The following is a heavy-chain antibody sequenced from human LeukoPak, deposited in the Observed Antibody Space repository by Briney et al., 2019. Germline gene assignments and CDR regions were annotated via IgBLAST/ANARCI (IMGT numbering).Heavy chain of an antibody. CDR3: ARRGYYDSSGYVFDY. CDR1: GGSFSGYY. CDR2: INHSGST. J-gene: IGHJ4*02. Sequence: KASETLSLTCAVYGGSFSGYYWSWIRQPPGKGLEWIGEINHSGSTNYNPSLKSRVTISVDTSKNQFSLKLSSVTAADTAVYYCARRGYYDSSGYVFDYWGQGTLVTVSS. D-gene: IGHD3-22*01. V-gene: IGHV4-34*01.